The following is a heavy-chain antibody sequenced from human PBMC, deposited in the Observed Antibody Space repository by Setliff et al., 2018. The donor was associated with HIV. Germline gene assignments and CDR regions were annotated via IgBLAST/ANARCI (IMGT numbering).Heavy chain of an antibody. Sequence: GGSLRLSCAASGFDFTNTWMNWVRQAPGKGLEWIGRIKSKADGGKTDYAAPVNGRFTISRDDSKSIAYLQMNSMKTEDTAVYYCTRGSQPRHNFDYWGQGTLVTVSS. CDR1: GFDFTNTW. CDR3: TRGSQPRHNFDY. J-gene: IGHJ4*02. V-gene: IGHV3-15*01. CDR2: IKSKADGGKT.